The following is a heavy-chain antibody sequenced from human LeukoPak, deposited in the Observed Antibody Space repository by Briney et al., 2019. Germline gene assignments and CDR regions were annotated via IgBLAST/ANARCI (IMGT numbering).Heavy chain of an antibody. V-gene: IGHV1-46*01. CDR2: INPSGGST. J-gene: IGHJ4*02. CDR1: GYTFTSYY. Sequence: ASVKVSCKASGYTFTSYYMHWVRPAPGQGLEWMGIINPSGGSTSYAQKFQGRVTMTRDTSTSTVYMELSSLRSEDTAVYYCARDRITAQYNIYYFDYWGQGTLVTVSS. CDR3: ARDRITAQYNIYYFDY. D-gene: IGHD3-9*01.